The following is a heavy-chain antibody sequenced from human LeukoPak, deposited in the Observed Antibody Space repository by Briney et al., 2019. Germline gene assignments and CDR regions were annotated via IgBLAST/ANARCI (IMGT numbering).Heavy chain of an antibody. J-gene: IGHJ4*02. CDR1: GGSISSSYYY. D-gene: IGHD2-15*01. CDR2: IYYSGST. CDR3: ARGYCSGGSCYSTRVFDY. V-gene: IGHV4-39*07. Sequence: SETLSLTCTVSGGSISSSYYYWGWIRQPPGKGLEWIGSIYYSGSTYYNPSLKSRVTISVDTSKNQFSLKLSSVTAADTAVYYCARGYCSGGSCYSTRVFDYWGQGTLVTVSS.